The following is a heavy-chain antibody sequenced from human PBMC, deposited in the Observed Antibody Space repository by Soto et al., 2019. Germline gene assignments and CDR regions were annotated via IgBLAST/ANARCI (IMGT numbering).Heavy chain of an antibody. D-gene: IGHD3-22*01. CDR1: GYTFTSYY. CDR2: INPSGGST. V-gene: IGHV1-46*01. J-gene: IGHJ6*02. CDR3: ARDQVYYYDSSGYPPYGMDV. Sequence: ASVKVSCKASGYTFTSYYMHWVRQAPGQGLEWMGIINPSGGSTSYAQKFQGRVTMTRDTSTSTVYMELSSLRSEDTAVYYCARDQVYYYDSSGYPPYGMDVWGQGTTVTVSS.